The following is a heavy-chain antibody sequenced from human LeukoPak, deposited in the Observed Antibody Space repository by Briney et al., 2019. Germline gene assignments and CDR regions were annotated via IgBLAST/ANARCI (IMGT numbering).Heavy chain of an antibody. J-gene: IGHJ4*02. Sequence: GASVKVSCEASGYTFTSYGISWVRQAPGQGLESMGWISAYNGNTNYAQKLQGRVTMTTDTSTSTAYMELRSLRSDDTAVYYCARVGTIFGVVIIPTTSPFDYWGQGTLVTVSS. CDR3: ARVGTIFGVVIIPTTSPFDY. CDR1: GYTFTSYG. CDR2: ISAYNGNT. V-gene: IGHV1-18*01. D-gene: IGHD3-3*01.